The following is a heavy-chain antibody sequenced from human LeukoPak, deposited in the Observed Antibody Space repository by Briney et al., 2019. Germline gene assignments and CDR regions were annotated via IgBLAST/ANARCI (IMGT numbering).Heavy chain of an antibody. D-gene: IGHD3-22*01. J-gene: IGHJ4*02. CDR2: IIPIFGTA. V-gene: IGHV1-69*05. Sequence: EASVKVSCKASGGTFSSYAISWVRQAPGQGLEWMGGIIPIFGTANYAQKFQGRVTITTDESTSTAYMELSSLRSEDTAVYYCAGLLDDYYDSSGYPEGYWGQGTLVTVSS. CDR1: GGTFSSYA. CDR3: AGLLDDYYDSSGYPEGY.